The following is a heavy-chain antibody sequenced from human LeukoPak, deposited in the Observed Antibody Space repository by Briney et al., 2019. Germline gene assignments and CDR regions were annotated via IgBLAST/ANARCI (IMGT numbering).Heavy chain of an antibody. CDR1: GFTFRSYS. D-gene: IGHD2-15*01. V-gene: IGHV3-21*01. Sequence: GGSLRLSCAASGFTFRSYSMTWVRQAPGKGLEWVSSISGSSSYTYYADSLKGRFTMSRDNTKNTLYLQMNSLRAEDTAVYYCARDVSVLDFVVGGSDSWGQGTVVTVSS. CDR3: ARDVSVLDFVVGGSDS. J-gene: IGHJ4*02. CDR2: ISGSSSYT.